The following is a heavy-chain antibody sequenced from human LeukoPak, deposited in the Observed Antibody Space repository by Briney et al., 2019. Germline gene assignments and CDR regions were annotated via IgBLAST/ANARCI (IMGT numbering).Heavy chain of an antibody. J-gene: IGHJ4*02. CDR1: GFPFSTYW. CDR2: INQDGRTI. Sequence: GGSLRLSCAASGFPFSTYWMNWIRQAPGKGLEWVANINQDGRTINYGDPVKGRFTISRDNARNSLYLQMTSLRAEDTALYYCATGRGYSTFDYWGQGTLVTVSS. D-gene: IGHD6-13*01. CDR3: ATGRGYSTFDY. V-gene: IGHV3-7*01.